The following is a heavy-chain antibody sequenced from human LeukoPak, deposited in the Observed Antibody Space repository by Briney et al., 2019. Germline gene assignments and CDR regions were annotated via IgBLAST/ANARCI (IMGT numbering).Heavy chain of an antibody. D-gene: IGHD6-13*01. CDR3: AKDQGSSWFYYFDY. CDR2: IRYDGSNK. CDR1: GFTFSSYG. Sequence: GGSLRLSCAASGFTFSSYGMHWVRQAPGKGLGWVAFIRYDGSNKYYADSVKGRFTISRDNSKNTLYLQMNSLRAEDTAVYYCAKDQGSSWFYYFDYWGQGTLVTVSS. V-gene: IGHV3-30*02. J-gene: IGHJ4*02.